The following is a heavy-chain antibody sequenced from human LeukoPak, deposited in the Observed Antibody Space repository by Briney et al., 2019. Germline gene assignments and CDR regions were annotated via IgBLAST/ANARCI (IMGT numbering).Heavy chain of an antibody. V-gene: IGHV3-23*01. Sequence: GGTLRLSCAASGFTFSSHGMSWVRQAPGKGLEWVSTISGSGDNTYYADSVKGRFTISRDNAKNSLYLQMESLRAEDTAFYYCATNPPGIAVAGDGNFDNWGQGTLVTVSS. D-gene: IGHD6-19*01. CDR2: ISGSGDNT. J-gene: IGHJ4*02. CDR3: ATNPPGIAVAGDGNFDN. CDR1: GFTFSSHG.